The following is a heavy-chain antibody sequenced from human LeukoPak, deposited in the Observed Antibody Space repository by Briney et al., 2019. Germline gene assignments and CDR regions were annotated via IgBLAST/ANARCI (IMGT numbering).Heavy chain of an antibody. CDR1: GGTFSSYA. CDR2: INAGNGNT. J-gene: IGHJ4*02. Sequence: ASVKVSCKASGGTFSSYAISWVRQAPGQRLEWMGWINAGNGNTKYSQKFQGRVTITRDTSASTAYMELSSLRSEDTAVYYCARALYYYDSSGYYLGYYFDYWGQGTLVTVSS. CDR3: ARALYYYDSSGYYLGYYFDY. V-gene: IGHV1-3*01. D-gene: IGHD3-22*01.